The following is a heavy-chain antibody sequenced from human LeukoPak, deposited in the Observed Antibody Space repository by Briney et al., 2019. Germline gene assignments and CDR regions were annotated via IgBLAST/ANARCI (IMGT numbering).Heavy chain of an antibody. CDR1: GGSISSYY. Sequence: PSETLSLTCTVSGGSISSYYWSWIRQPPGKGLEWIGYIYYSGSTNYNPSLKSRVTLSVDTSKNQFSLKLSSVTAADTAVYYCARDSGGHDTFDIWGQGTMVTVSS. D-gene: IGHD1-26*01. V-gene: IGHV4-59*01. J-gene: IGHJ3*02. CDR2: IYYSGST. CDR3: ARDSGGHDTFDI.